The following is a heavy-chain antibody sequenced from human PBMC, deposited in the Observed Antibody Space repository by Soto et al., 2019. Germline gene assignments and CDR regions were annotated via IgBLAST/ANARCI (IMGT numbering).Heavy chain of an antibody. J-gene: IGHJ4*03. CDR3: TTDSYMTMIVVRFEY. D-gene: IGHD3-22*01. CDR1: VFTFSNAW. Sequence: SLRLSCTSSVFTFSNAWINLVLHTPVKLLECVGRIKSKTDGGTTDFAAPVKGRFAISRDDSKNMVYLQMNSLKTEDTAVYYCTTDSYMTMIVVRFEYWGHGTLVTVSS. V-gene: IGHV3-15*07. CDR2: IKSKTDGGTT.